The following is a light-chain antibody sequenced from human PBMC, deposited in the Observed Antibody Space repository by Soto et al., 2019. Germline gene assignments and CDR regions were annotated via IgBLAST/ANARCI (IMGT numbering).Light chain of an antibody. CDR3: AAWDDGLNGVL. Sequence: QSVLTQPPSASATPGQRVTISCSGSSSNIGTNTVNWYQKLPGTAPKLLIYNNNDRPPGVPDRFSGSKSGTSASLAISGLQPEDEADYYCAAWDDGLNGVLFGGGTKLTVL. CDR2: NNN. V-gene: IGLV1-44*01. CDR1: SSNIGTNT. J-gene: IGLJ2*01.